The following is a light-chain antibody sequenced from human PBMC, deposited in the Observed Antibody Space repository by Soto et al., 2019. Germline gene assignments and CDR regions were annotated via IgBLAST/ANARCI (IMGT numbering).Light chain of an antibody. CDR3: QHYNSYPEA. J-gene: IGKJ1*01. V-gene: IGKV1-5*03. Sequence: DIQMTQSPSTLSGSVGDRVTITCRASQTISSWLDWYQQKPGKAPKLLIYKASTLKSGVPSRFSGSGSGTEFTLTISSLQPDDFATYYCQHYNSYPEAFGQGTKVQLK. CDR1: QTISSW. CDR2: KAS.